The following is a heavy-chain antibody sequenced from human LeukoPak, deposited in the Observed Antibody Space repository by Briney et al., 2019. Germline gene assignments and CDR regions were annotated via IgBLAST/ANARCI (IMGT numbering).Heavy chain of an antibody. Sequence: PGRSLRLSCAASGFKFKDSWMSWVSQAPGKGLEWVGRIKSKTAGETTDYAAAVTGRFTISRDDSRNTLYLQINSLKTEDTGVYYCTTEPRDWGQGTLVTVSS. V-gene: IGHV3-15*01. CDR1: GFKFKDSW. CDR3: TTEPRD. J-gene: IGHJ1*01. CDR2: IKSKTAGETT.